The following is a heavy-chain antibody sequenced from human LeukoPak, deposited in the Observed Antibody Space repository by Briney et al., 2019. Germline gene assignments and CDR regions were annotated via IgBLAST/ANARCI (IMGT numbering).Heavy chain of an antibody. CDR1: GYSFTSYW. D-gene: IGHD6-19*01. J-gene: IGHJ5*02. CDR3: ARRVSVGFDP. V-gene: IGHV5-51*01. CDR2: IYPGDSDT. Sequence: GGAPKISCKGSGYSFTSYWIGWGRQLPRESREWMGIIYPGDSDTRYSPSFQGQVTISADKSISTAYLQWSSLKASDTAMYYCARRVSVGFDPWGQGTLVTVSS.